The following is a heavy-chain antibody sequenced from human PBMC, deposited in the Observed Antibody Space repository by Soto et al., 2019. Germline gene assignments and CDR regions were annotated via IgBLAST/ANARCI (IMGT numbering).Heavy chain of an antibody. J-gene: IGHJ5*02. CDR1: GASLSIGPYT. CDR3: ARLPTGWPNWVDP. CDR2: ISHIGTT. D-gene: IGHD6-19*01. V-gene: IGHV4-39*01. Sequence: SETLSLTCTVSGASLSIGPYTWGWIRQSPERGLEWTGTISHIGTTYYNASLENRVTISLDTSKKQFSLKLTSVAAADTAVYYCARLPTGWPNWVDPWGQGILVTVSS.